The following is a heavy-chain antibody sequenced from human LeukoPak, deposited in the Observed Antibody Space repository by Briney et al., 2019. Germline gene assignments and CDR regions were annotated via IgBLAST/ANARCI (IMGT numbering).Heavy chain of an antibody. V-gene: IGHV3-53*01. CDR1: GFTVSSNY. Sequence: GGSLRLSCAASGFTVSSNYMSWVRQAPGKGLEWVSVIYSGGSTYYADSVKGRFTISRDNSKNTLYLQMNSLRAEDTAVYYCARDGKIYGDHLDYWGQGTLVTVSS. D-gene: IGHD4-17*01. J-gene: IGHJ4*02. CDR2: IYSGGST. CDR3: ARDGKIYGDHLDY.